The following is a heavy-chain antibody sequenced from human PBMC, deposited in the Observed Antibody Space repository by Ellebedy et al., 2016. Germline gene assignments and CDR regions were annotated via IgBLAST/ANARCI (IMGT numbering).Heavy chain of an antibody. Sequence: SVKVSCXASGGTFSSYAISWVRQAPGQGLEWMGGIIPIFGTANYAQKFQGRVTITADESTSTAYMELSSLRSEDTAVYYCARGKVLRFLGPPSHYGMDVWGQGTTVTVSS. CDR1: GGTFSSYA. CDR2: IIPIFGTA. V-gene: IGHV1-69*13. D-gene: IGHD3-3*01. CDR3: ARGKVLRFLGPPSHYGMDV. J-gene: IGHJ6*02.